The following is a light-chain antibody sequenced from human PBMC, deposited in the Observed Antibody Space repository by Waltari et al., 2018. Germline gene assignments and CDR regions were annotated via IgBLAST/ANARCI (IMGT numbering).Light chain of an antibody. V-gene: IGKV1-5*03. CDR3: QQYSSFST. CDR1: QSVGTW. J-gene: IGKJ2*01. CDR2: MAS. Sequence: DIQMTQSPSTLSASVGDRVTIPCRASQSVGTWLAWYQQKPGKAPNLLTYMASTLESGVPSRFSGSGSGTEFTLTISSLQPDDFATYSCQQYSSFSTFGQGTKLDI.